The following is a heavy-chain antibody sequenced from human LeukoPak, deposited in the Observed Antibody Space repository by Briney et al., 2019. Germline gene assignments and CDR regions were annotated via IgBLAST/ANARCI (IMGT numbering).Heavy chain of an antibody. CDR1: GFTFSSYG. J-gene: IGHJ6*02. CDR2: IRYDGSKK. CDR3: AKIRFGEYYYYYGMDV. Sequence: PGGSLRLSCAASGFTFSSYGMHWVRQAPGKGLEWVAFIRYDGSKKYYADSVKGRFTISRDNSKNTLYLQMNSLRAEDTAVYYCAKIRFGEYYYYYGMDVWGQGTTVTVSS. D-gene: IGHD3-10*01. V-gene: IGHV3-30*02.